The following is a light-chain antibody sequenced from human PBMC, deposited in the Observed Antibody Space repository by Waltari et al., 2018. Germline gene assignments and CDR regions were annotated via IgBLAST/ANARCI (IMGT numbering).Light chain of an antibody. V-gene: IGKV4-1*01. CDR3: QQCYSFPYT. CDR1: QSVLSSSNNKKY. CDR2: WAS. Sequence: DIVMTQSPDSLAVSLGERATINCKSSQSVLSSSNNKKYLGWSQQKPGQTPKLLISWASTRESGVPDRVIGSGSGTDFTLTISSLQAEDVAVYYCQQCYSFPYTFGQGTKLEIK. J-gene: IGKJ2*01.